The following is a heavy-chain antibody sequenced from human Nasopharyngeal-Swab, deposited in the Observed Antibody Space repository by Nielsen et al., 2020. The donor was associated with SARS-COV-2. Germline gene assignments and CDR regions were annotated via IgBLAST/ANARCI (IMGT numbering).Heavy chain of an antibody. CDR1: GFTFSSYS. CDR2: ISSSSSYI. D-gene: IGHD1-26*01. V-gene: IGHV3-21*01. CDR3: ARGPRGVYSGSYYDY. J-gene: IGHJ4*02. Sequence: LSLTCAASGFTFSSYSMNWVRQAPGKGLEWVSSISSSSSYIYYADSVKGRFTISRDNAKNSLYLQMNSLRAEDTAVYYCARGPRGVYSGSYYDYWGQGTLVTVSS.